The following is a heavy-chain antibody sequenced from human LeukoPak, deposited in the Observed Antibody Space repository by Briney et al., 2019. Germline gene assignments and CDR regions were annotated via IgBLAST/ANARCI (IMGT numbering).Heavy chain of an antibody. CDR1: GYTFTGYY. CDR2: INPNSGGT. Sequence: ASVKVSCKASGYTFTGYYMHWVRQAPGQGLEWMGWINPNSGGTNYAQKFQGRVTMTRDTSISTAYMELSRLRSDDTAVYYCARDFLGHREVRGVRVYYYYYMDVWGKGTTVTVSS. J-gene: IGHJ6*03. CDR3: ARDFLGHREVRGVRVYYYYYMDV. V-gene: IGHV1-2*02. D-gene: IGHD3-10*01.